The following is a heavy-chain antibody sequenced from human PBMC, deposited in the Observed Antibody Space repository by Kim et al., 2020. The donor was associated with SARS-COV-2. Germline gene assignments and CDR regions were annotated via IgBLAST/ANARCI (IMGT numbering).Heavy chain of an antibody. CDR1: GFTFSSYE. J-gene: IGHJ4*02. CDR2: ISSTGGTI. D-gene: IGHD6-6*01. CDR3: ARVNDQVVSK. V-gene: IGHV3-48*03. Sequence: GGSLRLSCAASGFTFSSYEMNWVRQAPGKGPEWVSYISSTGGTIYYADSVKGRFTISRDNAKNSLYLQMNSLRADDTALYYCARVNDQVVSKWGQGTLVTVSS.